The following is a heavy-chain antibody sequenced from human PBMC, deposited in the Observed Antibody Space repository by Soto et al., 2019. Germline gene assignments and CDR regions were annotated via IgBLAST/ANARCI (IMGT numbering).Heavy chain of an antibody. CDR1: GYTFTSYA. D-gene: IGHD3-22*01. CDR3: ARGNYYDSSGYPNFDY. Sequence: ASVKVSCKASGYTFTSYAMHWVRQAPGQRLEWMGWINAGNGNTKYSQKFQGRVTITRDTSASTAYMELSSLRSEDTAVYYCARGNYYDSSGYPNFDYWGQGTLVTVSS. CDR2: INAGNGNT. V-gene: IGHV1-3*01. J-gene: IGHJ4*02.